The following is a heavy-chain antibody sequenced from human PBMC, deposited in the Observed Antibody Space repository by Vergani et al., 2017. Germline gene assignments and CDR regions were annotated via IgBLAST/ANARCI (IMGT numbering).Heavy chain of an antibody. CDR2: IKSKTDGGTT. CDR3: TTGSLYCTNGVCYRQYYYYMDV. D-gene: IGHD2-8*01. Sequence: EVQLVESGGGLVKPGGSLRLSCAASGFTFSNAWMSWVRQAPGKGLEWVGRIKSKTDGGTTDYAAPVKGRFTISRDDSKNTLYLQMNSLKTEDTAVYYCTTGSLYCTNGVCYRQYYYYMDVWGKGTTVTVSS. CDR1: GFTFSNAW. V-gene: IGHV3-15*01. J-gene: IGHJ6*03.